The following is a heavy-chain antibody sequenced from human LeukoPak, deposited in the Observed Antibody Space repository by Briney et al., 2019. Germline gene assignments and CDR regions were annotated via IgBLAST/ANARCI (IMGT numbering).Heavy chain of an antibody. CDR2: LFYSGST. CDR3: ASARRYSYGLPGM. D-gene: IGHD5-18*01. CDR1: GGSISSYY. V-gene: IGHV4-59*12. J-gene: IGHJ4*02. Sequence: SETLSPTCNVSGGSISSYYWSWIRQPPGKGLEWIGYLFYSGSTNYNPSLKSRVTISVDTSKNQFSLKLSSVTAADTAVYYCASARRYSYGLPGMWGQGTLVTVSS.